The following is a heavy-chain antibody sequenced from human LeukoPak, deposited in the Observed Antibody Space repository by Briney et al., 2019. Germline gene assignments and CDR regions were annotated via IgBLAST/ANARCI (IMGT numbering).Heavy chain of an antibody. CDR2: INPDGTST. CDR1: GFTFSTYW. Sequence: GGSLSLSCAASGFTFSTYWMHWVRQAPGKGRVWVSRINPDGTSTSNADSVKGRFTISRDNAKNTVYLQVNSLRAEDTAVYYCTRATAVAFDYWGQGTLVTV. CDR3: TRATAVAFDY. J-gene: IGHJ4*02. V-gene: IGHV3-74*01. D-gene: IGHD6-19*01.